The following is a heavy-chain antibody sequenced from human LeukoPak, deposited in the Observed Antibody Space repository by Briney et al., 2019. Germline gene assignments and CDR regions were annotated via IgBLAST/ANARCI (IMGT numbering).Heavy chain of an antibody. CDR1: GFTFSSYA. J-gene: IGHJ4*02. Sequence: PGGSLRLSCAASGFTFSSYAMNWVRQAPGKGLEWVAVISYDGSNKYYADSVKGRFTISRDNSKNTLYLQMNSLRAEDTAVYYCAKDHRYSSGWAPGVPFDYWGQGTLVTVSS. D-gene: IGHD6-19*01. CDR3: AKDHRYSSGWAPGVPFDY. CDR2: ISYDGSNK. V-gene: IGHV3-30*18.